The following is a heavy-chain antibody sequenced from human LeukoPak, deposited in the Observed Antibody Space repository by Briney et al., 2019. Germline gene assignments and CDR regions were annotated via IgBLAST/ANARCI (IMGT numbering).Heavy chain of an antibody. CDR3: ASAYYDYVWGSYRHGAFDI. J-gene: IGHJ3*02. Sequence: ASVTVSFKASVYTFTCYYMHWVRQAPGQGLEWMGWINPNSGGTNYAQKFQGRVTMTRDTSISTAYMELSRLRSDDTAVYYCASAYYDYVWGSYRHGAFDIWGQGTMVTVSS. CDR2: INPNSGGT. CDR1: VYTFTCYY. V-gene: IGHV1-2*02. D-gene: IGHD3-16*02.